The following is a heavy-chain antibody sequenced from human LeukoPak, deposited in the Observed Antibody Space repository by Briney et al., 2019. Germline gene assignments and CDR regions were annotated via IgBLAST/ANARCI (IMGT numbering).Heavy chain of an antibody. CDR3: ARDRGYYDSSGYHQYYYFDY. Sequence: GGSLRLSCAASGFTFSSYAMHWVRQAPGKGLEWVAVMSYDGSNKYYADSVKGRFTISRDNSKNTLYLQMNSLRAEDTAVYYCARDRGYYDSSGYHQYYYFDYWGQGTLVTVSS. CDR1: GFTFSSYA. D-gene: IGHD3-22*01. V-gene: IGHV3-30*04. CDR2: MSYDGSNK. J-gene: IGHJ4*02.